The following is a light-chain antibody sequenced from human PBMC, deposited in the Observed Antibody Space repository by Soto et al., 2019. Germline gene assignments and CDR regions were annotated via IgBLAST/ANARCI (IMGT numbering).Light chain of an antibody. Sequence: EIVMTQSPATLSLSPGEGATVSCRASQSVSSHSALYQHKPGQAPRLLFYDASTRATDIPARFSGSGSGTEFTLTISSLQSEDFAVYYCQEYHGSPITFGQGTRLEIK. V-gene: IGKV3-15*01. J-gene: IGKJ5*01. CDR2: DAS. CDR1: QSVSSH. CDR3: QEYHGSPIT.